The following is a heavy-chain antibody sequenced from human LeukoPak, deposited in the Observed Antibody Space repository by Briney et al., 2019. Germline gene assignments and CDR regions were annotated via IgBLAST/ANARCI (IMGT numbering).Heavy chain of an antibody. CDR2: IYSGGST. Sequence: GGSLRLSCAASGFTVSSNYMSWVRQAPGKGLEWVSVIYSGGSTYYADSVKGRFTISRDNSKNTLYLQMNSLRAEDTAVYYCARGRYYDSSYFDYWGQGTLVTVSS. CDR3: ARGRYYDSSYFDY. D-gene: IGHD3-22*01. V-gene: IGHV3-53*01. J-gene: IGHJ4*02. CDR1: GFTVSSNY.